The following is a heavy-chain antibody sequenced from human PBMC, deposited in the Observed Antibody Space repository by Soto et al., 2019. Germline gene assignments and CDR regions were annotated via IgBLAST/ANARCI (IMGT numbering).Heavy chain of an antibody. J-gene: IGHJ4*02. CDR3: ARYITYPSGSYPTELDY. CDR2: IHYSGST. Sequence: SETLSLTCTVSGASINSYYWTWIRQPPGTGLEWIEYIHYSGSTNYNPSLKSRVTIAVDASKNQFSLQLNSVTAADTAVYFCARYITYPSGSYPTELDYWGQGTLVTVSS. V-gene: IGHV4-59*01. D-gene: IGHD3-22*01. CDR1: GASINSYY.